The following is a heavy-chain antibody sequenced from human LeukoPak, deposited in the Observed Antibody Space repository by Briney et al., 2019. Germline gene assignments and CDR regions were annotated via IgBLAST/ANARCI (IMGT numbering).Heavy chain of an antibody. V-gene: IGHV1-24*01. CDR1: GYTLTELS. Sequence: ASVKVSCKVSGYTLTELSMHWVRQAPGKGLEWMGGFDPEDGETIYAQKFQGRVTMTEDTSTDTAYMELSSLRSEDTAVYYCATGQLGPGRLGRYFDYWGQGTLVTGSS. J-gene: IGHJ4*02. CDR3: ATGQLGPGRLGRYFDY. D-gene: IGHD6-6*01. CDR2: FDPEDGET.